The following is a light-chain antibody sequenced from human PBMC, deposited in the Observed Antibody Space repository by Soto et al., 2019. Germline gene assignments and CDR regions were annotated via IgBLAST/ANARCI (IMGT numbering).Light chain of an antibody. CDR3: QQHGSSPIT. CDR2: GAS. Sequence: EIVITHSAATLSFSRVYRANVSCRPSETVNRAYLAWHQQKPGQTPRLLVYGASSRATGIPDRFSGSGSGTDFTLTISRLEPEDFAVYYCQQHGSSPITFGQGTRLEIK. J-gene: IGKJ5*01. CDR1: ETVNRAY. V-gene: IGKV3-20*01.